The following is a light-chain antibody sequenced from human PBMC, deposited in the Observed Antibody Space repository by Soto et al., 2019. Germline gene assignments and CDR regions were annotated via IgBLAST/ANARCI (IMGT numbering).Light chain of an antibody. V-gene: IGKV1-5*01. J-gene: IGKJ4*01. CDR2: DAY. CDR3: QQLNYYPLT. Sequence: DIQMTQSPSTLSASVGDSVTISCRASQNINTWLAWYHQKPGMAPKLLISDAYTLESGVPSRFSGSGSGPEFTLTISSLQPDDFATYYCQQLNYYPLTFGGGTKVDI. CDR1: QNINTW.